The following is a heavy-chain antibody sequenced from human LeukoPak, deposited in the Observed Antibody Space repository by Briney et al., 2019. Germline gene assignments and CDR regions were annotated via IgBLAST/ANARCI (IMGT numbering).Heavy chain of an antibody. CDR2: IKQDGSEK. D-gene: IGHD3-16*01. Sequence: GGSLRLSCAVSGVTFSRYWMSWVRQAPGKGLEWVANIKQDGSEKYYVDSVTGRFTIFRDNANNSLYLQMNSLRAEDTAVYYCAREFSNYVWGSSPDYWGQGTLVTVSS. J-gene: IGHJ4*02. V-gene: IGHV3-7*01. CDR3: AREFSNYVWGSSPDY. CDR1: GVTFSRYW.